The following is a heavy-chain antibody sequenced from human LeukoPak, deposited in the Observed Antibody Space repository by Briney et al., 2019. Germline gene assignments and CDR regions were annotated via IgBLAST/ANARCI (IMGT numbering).Heavy chain of an antibody. D-gene: IGHD3-10*01. Sequence: GASVKVSCKASGYTFTGYYMHRVRQAPGQGLEWMGWINPNSGGTNYAQKFQGRVTMTRDTSISTAYMELSRLRSDDTAVYYCAREYYYGSGSYYAPDYYYYYGMDVWGQGTTVTVSS. J-gene: IGHJ6*02. CDR1: GYTFTGYY. CDR2: INPNSGGT. V-gene: IGHV1-2*02. CDR3: AREYYYGSGSYYAPDYYYYYGMDV.